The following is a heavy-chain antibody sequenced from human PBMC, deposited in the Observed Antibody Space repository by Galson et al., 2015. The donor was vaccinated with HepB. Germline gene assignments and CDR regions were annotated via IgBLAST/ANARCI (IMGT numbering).Heavy chain of an antibody. Sequence: SCKASGYTFTGYYMHWVRQAPGQGLEWMGWINPNSGGTNYAQKFQGRVTMTRDTSISTAYMDLSRLTSDDTAVYYCARDRPMDSWGQGTLVTVSS. CDR3: ARDRPMDS. J-gene: IGHJ4*02. CDR1: GYTFTGYY. CDR2: INPNSGGT. V-gene: IGHV1-2*02.